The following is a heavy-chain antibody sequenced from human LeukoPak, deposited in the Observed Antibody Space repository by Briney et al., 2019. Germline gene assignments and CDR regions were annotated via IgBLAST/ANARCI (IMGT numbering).Heavy chain of an antibody. CDR2: INPSGGST. V-gene: IGHV1-46*01. CDR1: GYTFASYY. J-gene: IGHJ6*03. Sequence: GASVKVSCKASGYTFASYYMHWVRQAPGQGLEWMGIINPSGGSTSYAQKFQGRVTMTRDMSTGTVYMELSSLRSEDTAVYYCARGLYYYYMDVWGRGTTVTVSS. CDR3: ARGLYYYYMDV.